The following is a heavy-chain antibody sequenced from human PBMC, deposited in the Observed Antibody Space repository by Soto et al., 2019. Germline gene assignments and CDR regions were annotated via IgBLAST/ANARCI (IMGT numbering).Heavy chain of an antibody. Sequence: QVQLQESGPGLVKPSETLSLTCTVSGGSISSYYWSWIRQPPGKGLEWIGYIYYSGSTNYNPSLESRVTISVDTSKNQFSLKLSSVTAADTAVYYCARRYGGNFDYWGQRTLVTVSS. CDR1: GGSISSYY. CDR2: IYYSGST. V-gene: IGHV4-59*01. J-gene: IGHJ4*02. CDR3: ARRYGGNFDY. D-gene: IGHD1-26*01.